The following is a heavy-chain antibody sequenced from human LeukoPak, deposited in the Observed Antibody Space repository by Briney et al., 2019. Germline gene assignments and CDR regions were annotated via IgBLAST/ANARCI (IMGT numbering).Heavy chain of an antibody. CDR1: GFTFSSYS. D-gene: IGHD6-19*01. V-gene: IGHV3-48*01. J-gene: IGHJ5*02. CDR2: ISSSSSTI. CDR3: ARADRYSSGWYGWWFDP. Sequence: GGSLRLSCAASGFTFSSYSMNWVRQAPGKGLEWVSYISSSSSTIYYADSVKGRFTISRDNAKNSLYLQMNSLRAEDTAVYYCARADRYSSGWYGWWFDPWGQGTLVTVSS.